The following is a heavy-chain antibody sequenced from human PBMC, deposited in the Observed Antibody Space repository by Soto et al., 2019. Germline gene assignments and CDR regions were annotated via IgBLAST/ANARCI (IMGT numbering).Heavy chain of an antibody. CDR3: AREVGGRHSSKTD. Sequence: QVQLVQSGAEVKKPGASVKVSCKASGYTFTGYYMHWVRQAPGQGLEWMGWINPNSGGTNYAQKFQGRVTITRDTSISTAYMELSRLTSDDTAVDYCAREVGGRHSSKTDLGQGTLVTVSS. V-gene: IGHV1-2*02. J-gene: IGHJ4*02. D-gene: IGHD6-13*01. CDR1: GYTFTGYY. CDR2: INPNSGGT.